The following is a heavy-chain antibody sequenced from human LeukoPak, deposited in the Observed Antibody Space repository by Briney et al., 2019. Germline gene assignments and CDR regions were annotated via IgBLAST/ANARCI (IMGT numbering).Heavy chain of an antibody. D-gene: IGHD2-15*01. CDR2: LYPGDSET. V-gene: IGHV5-51*01. Sequence: GESLKISCQGSGYSFTNYWIGWVRQMPGKGLEWMGILYPGDSETRYSPSFQGQVTIAADKSISTAYLQWSSLKASDTAIYYCASLLLGFCSGNDCPFDYWGQGTLVTVSS. CDR1: GYSFTNYW. CDR3: ASLLLGFCSGNDCPFDY. J-gene: IGHJ4*02.